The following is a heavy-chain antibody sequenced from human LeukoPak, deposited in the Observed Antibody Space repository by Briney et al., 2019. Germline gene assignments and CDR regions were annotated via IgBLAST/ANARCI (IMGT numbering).Heavy chain of an antibody. CDR3: AGISSGWESDY. CDR1: GFTFSSYG. V-gene: IGHV3-33*01. D-gene: IGHD6-19*01. CDR2: IWYDGSNK. J-gene: IGHJ4*02. Sequence: PGGSLRLSCAASGFTFSSYGMHWVRQAPGKGLEWVAVIWYDGSNKYYADSVKGRFTISRDNSKNTLYLQMNSLRAEDTAVYYCAGISSGWESDYWGQGTLVTVSS.